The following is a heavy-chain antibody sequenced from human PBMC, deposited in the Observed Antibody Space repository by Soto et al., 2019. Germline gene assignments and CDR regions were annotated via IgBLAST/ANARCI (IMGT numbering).Heavy chain of an antibody. CDR2: ISYDGSNK. CDR1: GFTFSSYA. CDR3: AKDRGYSGYDSLDY. D-gene: IGHD5-12*01. Sequence: GGSLRLSCAASGFTFSSYAMHWVRQAPGKGLEWVSVISYDGSNKYYADSVKGRFTISRDNSKNTRYLQMNSLRPEDTAVYYCAKDRGYSGYDSLDYWGQGTLVTVSS. J-gene: IGHJ4*02. V-gene: IGHV3-30*18.